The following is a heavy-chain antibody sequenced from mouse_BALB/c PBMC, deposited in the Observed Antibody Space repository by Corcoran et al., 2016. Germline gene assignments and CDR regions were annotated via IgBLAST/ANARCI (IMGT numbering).Heavy chain of an antibody. CDR1: GYTFTNYG. CDR3: ARSRTTATNY. CDR2: INTYTGEP. D-gene: IGHD1-2*01. V-gene: IGHV9-3-1*01. J-gene: IGHJ2*01. Sequence: QSQLVQSGPELKKPGETVKISCKASGYTFTNYGMNWVKQAPGKGLKWMGWINTYTGEPTYADDFKGRFAFSLETSASTAYLQINNLKNEDTATYCCARSRTTATNYWGQGTTLTVSS.